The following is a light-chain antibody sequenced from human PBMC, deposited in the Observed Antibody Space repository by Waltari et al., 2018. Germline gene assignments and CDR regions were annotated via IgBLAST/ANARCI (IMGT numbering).Light chain of an antibody. CDR1: QSVSSY. Sequence: EIVLTQSPATLSLSPGERATLSCRASQSVSSYLAWYQQKPGQAPRLLIYGASNRATGLPARFRGSGSGTDFTLTISSLEPEDFAVYYCQQRSNWPTFGGGTKVEIK. V-gene: IGKV3-11*01. CDR3: QQRSNWPT. CDR2: GAS. J-gene: IGKJ4*01.